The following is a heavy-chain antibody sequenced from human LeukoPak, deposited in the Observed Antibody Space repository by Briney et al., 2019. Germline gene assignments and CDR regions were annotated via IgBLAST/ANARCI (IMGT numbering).Heavy chain of an antibody. D-gene: IGHD6-19*01. CDR2: IIPIFGTA. J-gene: IGHJ4*02. V-gene: IGHV1-69*13. CDR3: ARGSSGWYYYDY. Sequence: ASVKVSCKASGGTFSSYAISWVRQAPGQGLEWMGGIIPIFGTANYAQKFQGRVTITADESTSTAYMELSSLRSEDTAVYYCARGSSGWYYYDYWGQGTPVTVSS. CDR1: GGTFSSYA.